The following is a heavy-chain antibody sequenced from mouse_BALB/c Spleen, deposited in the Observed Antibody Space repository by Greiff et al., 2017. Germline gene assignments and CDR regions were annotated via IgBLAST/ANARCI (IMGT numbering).Heavy chain of an antibody. CDR2: SRNKANDYAT. CDR1: GFTFSDFY. V-gene: IGHV7-1*02. Sequence: EVMLVESGGGLVQPGGSLRLSCATSGFTFSDFYMEWVRQPPGKRLEWIAASRNKANDYATEYSASVKGRFIVSSDTSQSILYLQMNALRAEDTAIYYCARGRWYHYYAMDYWGQGTSVTVSS. D-gene: IGHD2-1*01. J-gene: IGHJ4*01. CDR3: ARGRWYHYYAMDY.